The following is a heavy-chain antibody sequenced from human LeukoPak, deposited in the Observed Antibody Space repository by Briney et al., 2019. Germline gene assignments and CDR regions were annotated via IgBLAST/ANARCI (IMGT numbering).Heavy chain of an antibody. CDR3: ARDGSSSSSVDWYFDL. CDR1: GGTFSSYA. Sequence: SVKVSCKASGGTFSSYAISWVRQAPGQGLEWMGGIIPIFGTANYAQKFQGRVTITADKSTSTAYMELSSLRSEDTAVYYCARDGSSSSSVDWYFDLWGRGTLVTVSS. D-gene: IGHD6-6*01. CDR2: IIPIFGTA. V-gene: IGHV1-69*06. J-gene: IGHJ2*01.